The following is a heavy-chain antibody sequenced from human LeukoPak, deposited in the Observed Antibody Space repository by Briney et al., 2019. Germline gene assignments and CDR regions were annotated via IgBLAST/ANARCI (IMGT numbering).Heavy chain of an antibody. J-gene: IGHJ4*02. D-gene: IGHD1-26*01. CDR3: AKDRGYSGSYYYFDY. CDR1: GFTFSSYE. Sequence: GGSLRLSCAASGFTFSSYEMNWVRQAPGKGLEWVSYISSSGSTIYYADSVKGRFTISRDNSKNTLYLQMNSLRAEDTAVYYCAKDRGYSGSYYYFDYWGQGTLVTVSS. V-gene: IGHV3-48*03. CDR2: ISSSGSTI.